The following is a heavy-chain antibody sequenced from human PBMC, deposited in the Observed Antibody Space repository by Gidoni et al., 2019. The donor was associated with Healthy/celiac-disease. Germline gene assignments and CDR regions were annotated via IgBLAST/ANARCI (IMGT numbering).Heavy chain of an antibody. CDR1: GGYLSSSSYY. CDR2: IYYSGST. CDR3: ARSVGMVQGKRPLNWFDP. Sequence: QLQLQESGPGLVRPSETLSLTCPFSGGYLSSSSYYWGWIRQPPGKGLEGSGSIYYSGSTYYSPYLKSRVTISVDTSKNQFSLKLSSVTAADTAVYYCARSVGMVQGKRPLNWFDPWGQGTLVTVSS. D-gene: IGHD3-10*01. J-gene: IGHJ5*02. V-gene: IGHV4-39*01.